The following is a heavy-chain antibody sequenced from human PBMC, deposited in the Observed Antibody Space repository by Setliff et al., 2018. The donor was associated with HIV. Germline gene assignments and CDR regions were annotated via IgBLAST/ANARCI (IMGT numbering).Heavy chain of an antibody. CDR1: GYTFTTYG. J-gene: IGHJ3*02. CDR3: ARDDSNDFYSYAFDI. CDR2: ISAYNGYV. D-gene: IGHD3-22*01. Sequence: ASVKVSCKPSGYTFTTYGLSWVRQAPGRGLEWMGWISAYNGYVRYAQEFQGRVTLTTDRSTDTAYMELRSLTSDDTAMYYCARDDSNDFYSYAFDIWGQGTMVTVSS. V-gene: IGHV1-18*01.